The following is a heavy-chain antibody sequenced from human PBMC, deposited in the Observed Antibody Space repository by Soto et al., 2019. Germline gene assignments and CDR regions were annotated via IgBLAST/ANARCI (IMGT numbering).Heavy chain of an antibody. CDR3: ARDGGPQWLMSRGLNWFDP. J-gene: IGHJ5*02. Sequence: QVQLVQSGAEVKKPGASVKVSCKASGYTFTNYGINWVRQAPGQGLEWMGWIIAYNDNTNYAQKFQGRVTMTTDTSTSTAYMELRSLTSDDTAVYYCARDGGPQWLMSRGLNWFDPWGQGTLVTVSS. V-gene: IGHV1-18*01. D-gene: IGHD6-19*01. CDR1: GYTFTNYG. CDR2: IIAYNDNT.